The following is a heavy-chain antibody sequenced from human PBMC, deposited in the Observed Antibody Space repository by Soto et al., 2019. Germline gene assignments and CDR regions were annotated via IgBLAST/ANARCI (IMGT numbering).Heavy chain of an antibody. V-gene: IGHV3-30*18. J-gene: IGHJ6*03. CDR1: GFTFSSYG. CDR3: AKDYHYYYYMDV. Sequence: GGSLRLSCAASGFTFSSYGMHWVRQAPGKGLEWVAVISYDGSNKYYADSVKGRFTISRDNSKNTLYLQMNSLRAEDTAVYYCAKDYHYYYYMDVWGKGTTVTVSS. CDR2: ISYDGSNK.